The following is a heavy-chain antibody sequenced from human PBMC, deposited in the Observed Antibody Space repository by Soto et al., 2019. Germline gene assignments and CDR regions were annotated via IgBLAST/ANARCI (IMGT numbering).Heavy chain of an antibody. J-gene: IGHJ4*02. Sequence: GGSLRLSCAASGFTFSSYAMSWVRQAPGKGLEWVSTFSGSGDSTYYADSVKGRFTISRDNSKNTLYLQMNSLRAEDTAIYYCAKDAKRAPRPYYFDYWGQGTLVTVSS. CDR3: AKDAKRAPRPYYFDY. CDR1: GFTFSSYA. V-gene: IGHV3-23*01. CDR2: FSGSGDST.